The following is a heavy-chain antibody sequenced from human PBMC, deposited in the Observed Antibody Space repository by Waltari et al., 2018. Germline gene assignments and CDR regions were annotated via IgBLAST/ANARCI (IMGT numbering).Heavy chain of an antibody. J-gene: IGHJ3*01. Sequence: QVPLVESGVGVVQPGGSLRLSCAASGIGFSTSGMHWVRQTPGKGLEWLAFIRYDGSNKYYGDSVKGRFTISRDNSKNTLYLQMDSLRTEDTAVYYCAAELIGEAFDVWGQGTRVTVSS. CDR2: IRYDGSNK. CDR3: AAELIGEAFDV. V-gene: IGHV3-30*02. CDR1: GIGFSTSG.